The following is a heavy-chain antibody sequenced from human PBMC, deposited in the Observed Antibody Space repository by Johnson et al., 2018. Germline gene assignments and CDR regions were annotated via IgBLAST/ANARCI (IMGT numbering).Heavy chain of an antibody. Sequence: QVQLQESGGGVVQPGRSLRLSCAASGFTFSSYGMHWVRQAPGQGLEWMGIINPSGGSTSYAQKFQGRVTMTRDTSTSTGYMELSSMRSEDTAVYYCARVQGQQLVPRVYGYYYYYGMDVWGQGTTVTVSS. CDR1: GFTFSSYG. V-gene: IGHV1-46*01. CDR2: INPSGGST. J-gene: IGHJ6*02. CDR3: ARVQGQQLVPRVYGYYYYYGMDV. D-gene: IGHD6-13*01.